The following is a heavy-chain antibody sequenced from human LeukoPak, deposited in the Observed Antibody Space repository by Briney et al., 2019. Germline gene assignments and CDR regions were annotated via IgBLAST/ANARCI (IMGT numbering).Heavy chain of an antibody. CDR2: IYYSGST. D-gene: IGHD1-14*01. Sequence: SETLSLTCTVSGGSISSGGYYWSWIRQHPGKGLEWIGYIYYSGSTYYNPSLKSRVTISVDTSKNQFSLKLSSVTAADTAVYYCARDGLGITGWFDPWGQEPWSPSPQ. CDR3: ARDGLGITGWFDP. J-gene: IGHJ5*02. V-gene: IGHV4-31*03. CDR1: GGSISSGGYY.